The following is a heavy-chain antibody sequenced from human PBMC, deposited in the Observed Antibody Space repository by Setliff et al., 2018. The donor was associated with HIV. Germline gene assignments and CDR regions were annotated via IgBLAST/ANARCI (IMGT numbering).Heavy chain of an antibody. Sequence: SETLSLTCAVSGGSISSGSYYWSWIRQPAGKGLEWIGGIYTTGITNYIPSLKSRVTISLDTSKNQFSLKLTPVTAADTAVYYCARGPRPVDVDYYYMDVWGKGTTVTVS. J-gene: IGHJ6*03. V-gene: IGHV4-61*02. CDR2: IYTTGIT. CDR1: GGSISSGSYY. CDR3: ARGPRPVDVDYYYMDV.